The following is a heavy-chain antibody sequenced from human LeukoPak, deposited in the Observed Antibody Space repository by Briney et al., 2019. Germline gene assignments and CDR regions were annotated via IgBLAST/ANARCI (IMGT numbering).Heavy chain of an antibody. CDR2: NNHSRSY. CDR1: GGFFSCYC. Sequence: SEVLSLTCAFYGGFFSCYCWRWIRHPPGEGLEWIGENNHSRSYNYNPSLKSPITTSVYTAQNHFSLKLSSATAAAAAVYYWARVGRSMWYWGQGALVSVSS. CDR3: ARVGRSMWY. D-gene: IGHD2/OR15-2a*01. J-gene: IGHJ4*02. V-gene: IGHV4-34*01.